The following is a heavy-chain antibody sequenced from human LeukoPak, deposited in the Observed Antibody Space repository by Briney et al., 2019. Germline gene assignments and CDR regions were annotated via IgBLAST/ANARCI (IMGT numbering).Heavy chain of an antibody. CDR1: GFTFSSYW. CDR2: IKQDGSEK. V-gene: IGHV3-7*01. Sequence: PGGSLRLSCAASGFTFSSYWMSWVRQAPGKGLEWVANIKQDGSEKYYVDSVKGRFTISRDNTKSSLYLQMNSLRAEDTAVYYCARDEYYYGSGSYYSDYWGQGTLVTVSS. CDR3: ARDEYYYGSGSYYSDY. D-gene: IGHD3-10*01. J-gene: IGHJ4*02.